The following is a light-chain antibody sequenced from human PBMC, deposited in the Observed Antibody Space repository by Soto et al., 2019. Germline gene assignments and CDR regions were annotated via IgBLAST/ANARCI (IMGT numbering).Light chain of an antibody. CDR3: SSYTSSSTLVV. CDR2: EVS. Sequence: QSALTQPASVSGSPGQSITISCTGTSSDVGGYNYVSWYQQHPGKAPKLMIYEVSNRPSGVSNRFSGSKSGNTASLTSSGLQAEDEADYYCSSYTSSSTLVVFGGGTPVTVL. V-gene: IGLV2-14*01. CDR1: SSDVGGYNY. J-gene: IGLJ2*01.